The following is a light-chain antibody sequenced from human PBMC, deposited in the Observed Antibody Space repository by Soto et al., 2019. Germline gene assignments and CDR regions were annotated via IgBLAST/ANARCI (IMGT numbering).Light chain of an antibody. CDR2: DVN. CDR1: SSVVGGYNH. CDR3: SSYAGSYTYV. Sequence: QSALTQPRSVSGSPGQSVAISCTGTSSVVGGYNHVAWYQQHPGKAPKLMIFDVNKRPSWVPDRFSGSKSGNTASLTISGLQAEDEADYYCSSYAGSYTYVFATGTKVTVL. J-gene: IGLJ1*01. V-gene: IGLV2-11*01.